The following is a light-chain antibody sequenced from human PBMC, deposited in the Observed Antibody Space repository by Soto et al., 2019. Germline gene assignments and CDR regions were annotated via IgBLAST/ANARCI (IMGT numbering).Light chain of an antibody. CDR2: DVS. Sequence: QSALTQPASVSGSLGQSITISCAGTNNDVGAYNYVSWYQQHPGKAPKTMIYDVSNRPSGVSNRFSGSKSGNTASLTISGLQAEDEADYYCNSYTRSRTVVFGGGTKLTVL. J-gene: IGLJ3*02. CDR3: NSYTRSRTVV. CDR1: NNDVGAYNY. V-gene: IGLV2-14*03.